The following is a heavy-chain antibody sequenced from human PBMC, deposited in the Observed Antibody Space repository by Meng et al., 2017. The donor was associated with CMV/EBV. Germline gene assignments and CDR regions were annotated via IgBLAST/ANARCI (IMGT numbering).Heavy chain of an antibody. Sequence: QVQLWQYGAEVNKPGASVKVACKASGYTFTSYYMHWVRQAPGQGLEWMGIINPSGGSTSYAQKFQGRVTMARDTSTSTVYMELSSLRSEDTAVYYCAREFDGYTFDYWGQGTLVTVSS. V-gene: IGHV1-46*01. CDR3: AREFDGYTFDY. CDR1: GYTFTSYY. J-gene: IGHJ4*02. D-gene: IGHD5-24*01. CDR2: INPSGGST.